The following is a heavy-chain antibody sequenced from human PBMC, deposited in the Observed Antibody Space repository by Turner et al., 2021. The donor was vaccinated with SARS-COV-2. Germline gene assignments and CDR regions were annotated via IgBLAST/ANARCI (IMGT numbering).Heavy chain of an antibody. CDR3: SRVQGAIDY. J-gene: IGHJ4*02. Sequence: QVQLVESGGGLVKPGGSLRLSCAASGFTFSDYYMSWIRQAPGKWLEWVSYISSSSSYTNYADSVKGRFTISRDNAKKSVYLEMNTLRADDTAVYFCSRVQGAIDYWGQGILVTVSS. CDR1: GFTFSDYY. V-gene: IGHV3-11*06. CDR2: ISSSSSYT.